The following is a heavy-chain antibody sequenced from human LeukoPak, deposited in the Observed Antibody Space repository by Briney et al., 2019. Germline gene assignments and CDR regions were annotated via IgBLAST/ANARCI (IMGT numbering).Heavy chain of an antibody. J-gene: IGHJ3*02. CDR1: GFSFSTYG. D-gene: IGHD3-16*02. Sequence: GGSLRLSCAASGFSFSTYGMRWVRQAPGKGLEWVAVISFDGSDQYYADSVKGRFTFSRDNSKNTLYLQMNSLRAEDTAAYYCARVNRGDAFDIWGQGTLVTVSS. V-gene: IGHV3-30*03. CDR2: ISFDGSDQ. CDR3: ARVNRGDAFDI.